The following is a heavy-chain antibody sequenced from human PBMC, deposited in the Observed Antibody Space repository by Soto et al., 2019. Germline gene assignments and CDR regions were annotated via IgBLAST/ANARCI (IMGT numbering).Heavy chain of an antibody. J-gene: IGHJ6*02. CDR1: GGSFSGYY. D-gene: IGHD3-3*01. Sequence: SSETLSLTCAVYGGSFSGYYWSWIRQPPGKGLEWIGEINHSGSTNYNPSLKSRVTISVDTSKNQFSLKLSSVTAADTAVYYCARGRPKADFWSGSPALYYGMDVWGQGTTVTVSS. V-gene: IGHV4-34*01. CDR3: ARGRPKADFWSGSPALYYGMDV. CDR2: INHSGST.